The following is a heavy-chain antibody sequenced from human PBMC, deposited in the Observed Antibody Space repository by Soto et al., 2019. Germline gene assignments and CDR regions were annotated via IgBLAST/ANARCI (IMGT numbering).Heavy chain of an antibody. D-gene: IGHD3-10*01. CDR2: IYYSGST. Sequence: QVQLQESGPGLVRPSQTLSLTCTVSGASISSGGYYWTWIRQSPGKGLEWIGYIYYSGSTYYNPSLKSRVSISIQTSRTQFSLTLSSVTASDTAVYFCARVPEGGVGDGGFDIWGQGTMVTVSS. CDR3: ARVPEGGVGDGGFDI. CDR1: GASISSGGYY. J-gene: IGHJ3*02. V-gene: IGHV4-30-4*01.